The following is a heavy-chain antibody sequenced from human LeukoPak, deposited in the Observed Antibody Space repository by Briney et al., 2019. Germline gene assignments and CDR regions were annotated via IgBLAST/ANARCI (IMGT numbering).Heavy chain of an antibody. CDR3: ATSELRRLDAFDI. V-gene: IGHV1-2*02. CDR1: GYTFTGYY. CDR2: INPNGGGT. J-gene: IGHJ3*02. Sequence: ASVKVSCKASGYTFTGYYMHWVRQAPGQGLEWMGWINPNGGGTNYAQKFQGRVTMTRDTSISTAYMELSRLRSDDTAVYYCATSELRRLDAFDIWGQGTMVTVSS. D-gene: IGHD1-26*01.